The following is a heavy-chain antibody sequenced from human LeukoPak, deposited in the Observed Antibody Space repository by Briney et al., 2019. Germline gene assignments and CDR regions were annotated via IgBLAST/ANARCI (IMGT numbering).Heavy chain of an antibody. D-gene: IGHD3-16*02. Sequence: SETLSLTCAVYGGSFSGYYWSRIRQPPGKGLEWIGEINHSGSTNYNPSLKSRVTISVDTSKNQFSLKLSSVTAADTAVYYCARGGYYDYVWGSYRYRYYFDYWGQGTLVTVSS. CDR3: ARGGYYDYVWGSYRYRYYFDY. J-gene: IGHJ4*02. CDR1: GGSFSGYY. V-gene: IGHV4-34*01. CDR2: INHSGST.